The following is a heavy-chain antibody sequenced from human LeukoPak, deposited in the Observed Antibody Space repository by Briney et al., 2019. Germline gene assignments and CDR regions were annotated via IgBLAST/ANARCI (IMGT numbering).Heavy chain of an antibody. CDR1: GFTFSNYA. CDR2: ISGSGGST. J-gene: IGHJ3*02. Sequence: KTGGSLRLSCAASGFTFSNYAMSWVRQAPGKGLEWVSAISGSGGSTYYADSVKSRFTISRDNSKNTLYLRMNSLRAEDTAVYYCAKMGPDAFDIWGQGTMVTVSS. V-gene: IGHV3-23*01. CDR3: AKMGPDAFDI.